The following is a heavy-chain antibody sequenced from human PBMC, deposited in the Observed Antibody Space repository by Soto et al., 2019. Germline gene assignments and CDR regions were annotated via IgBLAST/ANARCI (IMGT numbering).Heavy chain of an antibody. V-gene: IGHV5-51*01. CDR2: IYPGDSDT. CDR3: ARPRYPGRGYYGMDV. J-gene: IGHJ6*02. D-gene: IGHD2-15*01. Sequence: PGESLKISCKGSGYSFTSYWIGWVRQMPGKGLECMGIIYPGDSDTRYSPSFQGQVTISADKSIRTAYLQWSSLKASDTAMYYCARPRYPGRGYYGMDVWGQGTTVTVSS. CDR1: GYSFTSYW.